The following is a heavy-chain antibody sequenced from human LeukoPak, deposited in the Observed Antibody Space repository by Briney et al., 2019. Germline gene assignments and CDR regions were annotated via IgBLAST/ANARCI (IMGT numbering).Heavy chain of an antibody. D-gene: IGHD5-24*01. CDR3: ARDEIMDV. CDR2: ISYDGSNK. J-gene: IGHJ6*02. Sequence: GRSLRLSCAASGFTFSSYAMHWVRQAPGKGLEWVAVISYDGSNKYYADSVKGRFTISRDNSKNTLYLQMNSLRAEDTAVYYCARDEIMDVWGQGTTVTVSS. CDR1: GFTFSSYA. V-gene: IGHV3-30-3*01.